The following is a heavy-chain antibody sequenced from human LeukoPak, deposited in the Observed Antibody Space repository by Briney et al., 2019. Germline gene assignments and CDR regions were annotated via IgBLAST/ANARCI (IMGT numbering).Heavy chain of an antibody. D-gene: IGHD3-22*01. CDR3: STAYYYDSSGYYYYFDY. CDR1: GYSFTSYW. Sequence: GEPLKISCKGSGYSFTSYWIGWVRQMPGKGLEWMGIIYPGDSDTRYSPSFQGQVTISADKSISTAYLQWSSLKASDTAMYYCSTAYYYDSSGYYYYFDYWGQGTLVTVSS. V-gene: IGHV5-51*01. CDR2: IYPGDSDT. J-gene: IGHJ4*02.